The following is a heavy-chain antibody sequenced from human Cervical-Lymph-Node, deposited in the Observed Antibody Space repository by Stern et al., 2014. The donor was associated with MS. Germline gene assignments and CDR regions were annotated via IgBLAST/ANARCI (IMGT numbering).Heavy chain of an antibody. D-gene: IGHD6-6*01. Sequence: VQLVESGAEVKKPGASVKVSCKASGYTFTGYYMHWVRQAPGQGLEWVGRINPSSGDTNYAQKFQGRVTMTRDTSVRTAYMELNRLRSDDTAVYYCARDVAIAPRRSQKATFVYWGQGTQVTVSS. CDR2: INPSSGDT. V-gene: IGHV1-2*06. J-gene: IGHJ4*02. CDR3: ARDVAIAPRRSQKATFVY. CDR1: GYTFTGYY.